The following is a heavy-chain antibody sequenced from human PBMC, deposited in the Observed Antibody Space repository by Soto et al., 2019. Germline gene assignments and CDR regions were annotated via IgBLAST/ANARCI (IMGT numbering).Heavy chain of an antibody. V-gene: IGHV4-39*01. CDR3: ARHAYEDYDILTGYPANFDY. D-gene: IGHD3-9*01. CDR1: GGSISSSSYY. J-gene: IGHJ4*02. Sequence: ETLSLTCTVSGGSISSSSYYWGWIRQPPGKGLEWIGSIYYSGSTYYNPSLKSRVTISVDTSKNQFSLKLSSVTAADTAVYYCARHAYEDYDILTGYPANFDYWGQGTLVTVSS. CDR2: IYYSGST.